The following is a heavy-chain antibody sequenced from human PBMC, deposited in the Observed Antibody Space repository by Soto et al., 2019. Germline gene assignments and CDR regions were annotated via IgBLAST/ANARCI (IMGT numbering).Heavy chain of an antibody. CDR2: INPILSIA. J-gene: IGHJ4*02. CDR1: GDTFSFYT. Sequence: ASVKVSCKASGDTFSFYTINWVRQAPGLGLEWVGRINPILSIANYAQKLQERVTMTADMSTSTAYMELSSLRPEDTAVYYCAADVGGYIYGLARHWGPGTLVTVSS. D-gene: IGHD4-17*01. CDR3: AADVGGYIYGLARH. V-gene: IGHV1-69*02.